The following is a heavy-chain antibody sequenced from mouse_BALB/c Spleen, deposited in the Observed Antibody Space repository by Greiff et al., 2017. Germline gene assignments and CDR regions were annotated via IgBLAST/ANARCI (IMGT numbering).Heavy chain of an antibody. V-gene: IGHV5-9-4*01. CDR2: ISSGGSYT. Sequence: DVKLVESGGGLVKPGGSLKLSCAASGFTFSSYAMSWVRQSPEKRLEWVAEISSGGSYTYYPDTVTGRFTISRDNAKNTLYLEMSSLRSEDTAMYYCARGSSYVGYFDVWGAGTTVTVSS. CDR1: GFTFSSYA. CDR3: ARGSSYVGYFDV. J-gene: IGHJ1*01. D-gene: IGHD1-1*01.